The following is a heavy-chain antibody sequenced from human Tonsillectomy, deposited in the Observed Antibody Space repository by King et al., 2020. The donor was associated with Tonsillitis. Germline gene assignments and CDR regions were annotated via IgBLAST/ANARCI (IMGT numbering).Heavy chain of an antibody. CDR1: GCSLSNGCSF. CDR3: ARNSWTFDY. Sequence: QLQEAGPGRVKLSHTLSLTCPVSGCSLSNGCSFWSWMPQPPRKGLEWIGYLYYSGNTYYNPSLKARVAISVDTSKNQISLKHCSVTAAHTAVYYCARNSWTFDYWGQGTLVTVSS. D-gene: IGHD3/OR15-3a*01. J-gene: IGHJ4*02. CDR2: LYYSGNT. V-gene: IGHV4-31*03.